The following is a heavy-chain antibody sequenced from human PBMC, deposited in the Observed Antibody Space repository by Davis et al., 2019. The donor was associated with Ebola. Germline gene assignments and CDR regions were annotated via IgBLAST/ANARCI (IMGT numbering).Heavy chain of an antibody. D-gene: IGHD5-18*01. CDR3: AKTRGYGLYYFEH. V-gene: IGHV3-43*02. Sequence: GGSLRLSCAASGFTFDDHAMSWVRQAPGKALERVSLISGNGYGTEYGDSVKGRFTISRDNSKNFLYLQVNDLRPEDTALYFCAKTRGYGLYYFEHWGQGTLVTVSS. CDR2: ISGNGYGT. J-gene: IGHJ4*02. CDR1: GFTFDDHA.